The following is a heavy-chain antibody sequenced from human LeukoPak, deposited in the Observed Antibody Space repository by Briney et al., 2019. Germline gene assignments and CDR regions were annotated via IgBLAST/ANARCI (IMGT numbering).Heavy chain of an antibody. CDR1: GFTFSGFS. Sequence: GGSLRLSCTASGFTFSGFSMHWVRQAPGKGPEWLSYISTSSRSTYYADSVKGRFTISRDNAKNTLFLDMHSLRPGDSAVYYCARSALRGVACDYWGQGTLLTVSS. CDR2: ISTSSRST. V-gene: IGHV3-48*01. J-gene: IGHJ4*02. D-gene: IGHD3-10*01. CDR3: ARSALRGVACDY.